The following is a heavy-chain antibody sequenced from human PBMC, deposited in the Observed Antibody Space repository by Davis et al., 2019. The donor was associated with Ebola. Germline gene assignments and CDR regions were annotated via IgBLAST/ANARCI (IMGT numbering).Heavy chain of an antibody. CDR2: IHTDGSRT. V-gene: IGHV3-74*01. CDR3: ARVLSYCSGGSCPGGSDH. D-gene: IGHD2-15*01. Sequence: PGGSLRLSCAASGFTFSSYWIHWVRQAPGKGLVWVSRIHTDGSRTRDADSVKGRFTISRDNAKNTLYLQMNSLGAEDTAVYYCARVLSYCSGGSCPGGSDHWGQGTLVTVSS. CDR1: GFTFSSYW. J-gene: IGHJ4*02.